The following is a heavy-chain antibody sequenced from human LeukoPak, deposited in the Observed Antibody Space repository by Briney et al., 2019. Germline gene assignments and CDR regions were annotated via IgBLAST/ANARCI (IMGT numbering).Heavy chain of an antibody. CDR1: GYSFTNYW. CDR3: ARGGDSSSSWENWFDP. CDR2: IYPGDSDT. J-gene: IGHJ5*02. D-gene: IGHD6-13*01. Sequence: GDSLKISCKVSGYSFTNYWIGWVRQMPGKGLEWMGIIYPGDSDTRYSPSFQGQVTISADKSISTAYLQWSSLEASDTAMYYCARGGDSSSSWENWFDPWGQGTLVTVSS. V-gene: IGHV5-51*01.